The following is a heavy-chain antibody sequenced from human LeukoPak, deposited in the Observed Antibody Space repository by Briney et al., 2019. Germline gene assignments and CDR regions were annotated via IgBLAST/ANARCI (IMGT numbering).Heavy chain of an antibody. V-gene: IGHV3-30*18. CDR3: AKKVSYGSGVSYGMDV. J-gene: IGHJ6*02. D-gene: IGHD3-10*01. Sequence: GGSLRLSCAASGFTFSSYAMHWVRQAPGKGLEGVALISYDGTNKYYADSVRGRFTISRDNSKNTLYLQMNSMRAEDTAVYYCAKKVSYGSGVSYGMDVWGQGTTVTVFS. CDR2: ISYDGTNK. CDR1: GFTFSSYA.